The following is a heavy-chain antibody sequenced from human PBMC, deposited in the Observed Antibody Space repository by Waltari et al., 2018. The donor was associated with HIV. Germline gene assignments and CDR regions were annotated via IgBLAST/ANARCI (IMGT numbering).Heavy chain of an antibody. V-gene: IGHV3-48*04. CDR3: ARERFGSSYFGY. J-gene: IGHJ4*02. D-gene: IGHD6-6*01. CDR1: GFTFSSSA. Sequence: EVQLVESGGGLVQPGGSLRLPGAASGFTFSSSAMNWVCQAPGKGLEWVSYISSSSTTINYADSVKGRFTISRDNAKNLLYLQMSSLRAEDTAVYFCARERFGSSYFGYWGQGTLVTVSS. CDR2: ISSSSTTI.